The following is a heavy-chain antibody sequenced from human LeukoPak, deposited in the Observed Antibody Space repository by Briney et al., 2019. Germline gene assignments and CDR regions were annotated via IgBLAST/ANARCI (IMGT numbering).Heavy chain of an antibody. J-gene: IGHJ3*02. Sequence: SVKVSCKASGGTFSSYAISWVRQAPGQGLEWMGGIIPIFGTANYAQKFQGRVTITADESTSTAYMELSSLRSEDTAVYYCATTLAVAGFADAFDIWGQGTMVTVSS. CDR2: IIPIFGTA. V-gene: IGHV1-69*01. D-gene: IGHD6-19*01. CDR3: ATTLAVAGFADAFDI. CDR1: GGTFSSYA.